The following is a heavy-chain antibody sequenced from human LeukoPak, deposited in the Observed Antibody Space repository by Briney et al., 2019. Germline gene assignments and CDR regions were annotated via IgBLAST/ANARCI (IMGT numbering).Heavy chain of an antibody. D-gene: IGHD3-16*01. CDR1: GFTFSSYW. V-gene: IGHV3-74*01. Sequence: GGSLRLSCAASGFTFSSYWMHWVRQAPGKGLVWVSRINSDGSSTSYADSVKGRFTISRDNAKNTLYLQMNSLRAEDTAVYYCAREELGSSLGFDPWGQGTLVTVSS. J-gene: IGHJ5*02. CDR2: INSDGSST. CDR3: AREELGSSLGFDP.